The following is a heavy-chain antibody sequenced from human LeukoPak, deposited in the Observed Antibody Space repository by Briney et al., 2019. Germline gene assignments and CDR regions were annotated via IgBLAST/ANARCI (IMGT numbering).Heavy chain of an antibody. CDR2: IYPGDSDT. V-gene: IGHV5-51*01. Sequence: GKSLNISGQGSGYSFISYWMGWVRQMTGKGLEWMGIIYPGDSDTSYSLSLQGQVTISADKSISTAYLQWSSLKASDTAMYYCAMSAGPLGGMDVWGQGTTVTVSS. CDR1: GYSFISYW. J-gene: IGHJ6*02. D-gene: IGHD3-16*01. CDR3: AMSAGPLGGMDV.